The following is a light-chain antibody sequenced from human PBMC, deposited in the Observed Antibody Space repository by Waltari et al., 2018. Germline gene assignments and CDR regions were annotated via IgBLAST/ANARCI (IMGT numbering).Light chain of an antibody. Sequence: QSALTQPASVSGSPGQSITISCPGTSSDVGGQHYFSWYQQSPGKAPTCMIYYVNKRPSGVSKRFSGSKSGNTASLTISGLQAEDEADYYCSSYTRRTTLVFGGGTRLTVL. J-gene: IGLJ2*01. CDR1: SSDVGGQHY. CDR3: SSYTRRTTLV. CDR2: YVN. V-gene: IGLV2-14*01.